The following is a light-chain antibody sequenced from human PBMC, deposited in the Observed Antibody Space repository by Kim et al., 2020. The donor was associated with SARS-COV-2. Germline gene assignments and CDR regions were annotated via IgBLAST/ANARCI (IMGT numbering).Light chain of an antibody. CDR2: WAS. J-gene: IGKJ3*01. CDR1: QTILYSSNNRNY. Sequence: TINCKSSQTILYSSNNRNYLAWYQQKPGQPPKVLIYWASTRESGVPDRFSGSGSGTDFTLTISSLQAEDVAFYYCQQYYSTPFTFGPGTKVDIK. V-gene: IGKV4-1*01. CDR3: QQYYSTPFT.